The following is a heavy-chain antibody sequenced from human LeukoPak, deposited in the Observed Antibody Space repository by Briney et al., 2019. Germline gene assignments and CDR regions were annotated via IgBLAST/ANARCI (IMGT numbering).Heavy chain of an antibody. Sequence: GGSLRLSCAASGFTFSSYAMSWVRQAPGKGLEWVSAISGSGGSTYYADSVKGRFTISRDNVKNSLYLQMNSLRAEHTAVYYCATSMREVLLSWFDPWGQGTLVTVSS. D-gene: IGHD1-26*01. J-gene: IGHJ5*02. CDR1: GFTFSSYA. CDR2: ISGSGGST. V-gene: IGHV3-23*01. CDR3: ATSMREVLLSWFDP.